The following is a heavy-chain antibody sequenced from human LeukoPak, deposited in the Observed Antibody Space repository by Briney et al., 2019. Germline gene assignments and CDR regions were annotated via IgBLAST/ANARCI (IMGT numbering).Heavy chain of an antibody. CDR2: IYADGYT. J-gene: IGHJ3*01. V-gene: IGHV3-53*04. CDR1: GISVSNDY. CDR3: ARDRRGEKDFDV. Sequence: PGGSLRLSCAASGISVSNDYMSWVRQAPVKGVEWVSAIYADGYTRDAASVKGRFSISRHNSKNTVYLQMDNLRPEDTAVYYCARDRRGEKDFDVWGPGTMVTVSS.